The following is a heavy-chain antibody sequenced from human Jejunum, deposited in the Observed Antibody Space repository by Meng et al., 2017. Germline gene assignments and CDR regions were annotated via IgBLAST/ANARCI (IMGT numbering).Heavy chain of an antibody. CDR2: IYYNGKS. Sequence: QLQLQEAGPGLVKPSETLSLSCTFSGGSISSRSYYWVWIRQSPGKGLEWIGQIYYNGKSYYNPSLKSRVTMSVDTSRSQFSLNLNTVTAADTAVYYCARASYSYDSWFDPWGQGTLATVSS. D-gene: IGHD5-18*01. CDR1: GGSISSRSYY. V-gene: IGHV4-39*01. CDR3: ARASYSYDSWFDP. J-gene: IGHJ5*02.